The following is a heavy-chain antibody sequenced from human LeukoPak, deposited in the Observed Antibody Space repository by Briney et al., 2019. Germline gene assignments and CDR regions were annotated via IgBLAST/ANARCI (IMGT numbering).Heavy chain of an antibody. V-gene: IGHV4-4*07. J-gene: IGHJ4*02. CDR2: IYTSGST. Sequence: SETLSLTRTVSGGSISSYYWSWIRQPAGKGLEWIGRIYTSGSTKYNPSLKSRITISVDTSKNQFSLNLSSVTAADTAVYYCARRGTYCSGGTCELDYWGQGTLVTVSS. D-gene: IGHD2-15*01. CDR3: ARRGTYCSGGTCELDY. CDR1: GGSISSYY.